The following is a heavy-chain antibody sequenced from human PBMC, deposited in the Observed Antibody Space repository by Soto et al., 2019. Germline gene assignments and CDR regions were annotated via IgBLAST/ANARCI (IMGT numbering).Heavy chain of an antibody. V-gene: IGHV3-48*02. J-gene: IGHJ4*02. D-gene: IGHD5-18*01. CDR3: ARGSGYSYGYSFDY. Sequence: ESGGGLVQPGGSLRLSCAASGFTFSSYSMNWVRQAPGKGLEWVSYISSSSSTIYYADSVKGRFTISRDNAKNSLYLQMNSLRDEDTAVYYCARGSGYSYGYSFDYWGQGTLVTVSS. CDR2: ISSSSSTI. CDR1: GFTFSSYS.